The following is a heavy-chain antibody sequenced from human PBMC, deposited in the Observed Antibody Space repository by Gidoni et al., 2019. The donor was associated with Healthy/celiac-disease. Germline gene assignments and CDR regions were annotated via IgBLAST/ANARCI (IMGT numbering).Heavy chain of an antibody. V-gene: IGHV1-69*01. Sequence: QVQLVQSGAEVKKPGSSVKVSCKASGGTFSSYAISWVRQAPGQGLEWMGGIIPIFGTANYAQKVQGRVTITADESTSTAYMELSSLRSEDTAVYYCARAMGGYCTNGVCYKDLDYWGQGTLVTVSS. J-gene: IGHJ4*02. CDR2: IIPIFGTA. D-gene: IGHD2-8*01. CDR1: GGTFSSYA. CDR3: ARAMGGYCTNGVCYKDLDY.